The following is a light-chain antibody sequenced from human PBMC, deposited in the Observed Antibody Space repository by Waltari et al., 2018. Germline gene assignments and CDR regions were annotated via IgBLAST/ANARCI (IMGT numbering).Light chain of an antibody. CDR1: STDLGTYKL. CDR3: CSFAGSSTS. V-gene: IGLV2-23*02. Sequence: QSALPQPASVSGSPGQSITISCSNTSTDLGTYKLVSWYQQRPGKAPKLVIYEVSERPSGVSNRFSGSKAGKTAPLAIPGVQAEDEADYYCCSFAGSSTSFGTGTTVTVL. J-gene: IGLJ1*01. CDR2: EVS.